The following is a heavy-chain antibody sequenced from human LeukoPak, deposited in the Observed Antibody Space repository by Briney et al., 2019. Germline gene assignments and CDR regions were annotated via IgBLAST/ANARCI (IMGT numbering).Heavy chain of an antibody. CDR3: ARVGGIAARGYYYGMDV. J-gene: IGHJ6*02. CDR2: IWYDGSNK. Sequence: PGGSLRLSCAASGFTFSSYGMHWVRQAPGKGLEWVAVIWYDGSNKYYADSVKGRFTISRDNSKNTLYLQMNSLRAEDTAVYYCARVGGIAARGYYYGMDVWGQGTTVTVSS. V-gene: IGHV3-33*01. D-gene: IGHD6-6*01. CDR1: GFTFSSYG.